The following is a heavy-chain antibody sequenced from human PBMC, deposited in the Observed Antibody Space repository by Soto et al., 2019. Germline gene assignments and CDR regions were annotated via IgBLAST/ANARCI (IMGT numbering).Heavy chain of an antibody. CDR3: ARDFATHCSGSTCYPYAY. D-gene: IGHD2-15*01. CDR1: GFTFRTYG. V-gene: IGHV3-33*01. J-gene: IGHJ4*02. Sequence: GGSLRLSCAASGFTFRTYGMHWVRQAPGKGLEWVAILWYDGSNKYYAESVKGRFTISRDNSKNTLYLQMNSLRAEDTAVYYCARDFATHCSGSTCYPYAYWGQGALVTVSS. CDR2: LWYDGSNK.